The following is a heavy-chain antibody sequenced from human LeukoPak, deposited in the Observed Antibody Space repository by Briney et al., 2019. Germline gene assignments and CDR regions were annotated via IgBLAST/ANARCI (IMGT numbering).Heavy chain of an antibody. V-gene: IGHV1-8*01. CDR2: MNPNSGNT. J-gene: IGHJ4*02. CDR1: GYTFTSYD. Sequence: ASVKVSCKASGYTFTSYDINWVRQATGQGLEWMGWMNPNSGNTGYAQKFQGRVTMTRNTSISTAYMELSSLRSEDTAVYYCARDPPGDYDSSGRNDYWGQGTLVTVSS. CDR3: ARDPPGDYDSSGRNDY. D-gene: IGHD3-22*01.